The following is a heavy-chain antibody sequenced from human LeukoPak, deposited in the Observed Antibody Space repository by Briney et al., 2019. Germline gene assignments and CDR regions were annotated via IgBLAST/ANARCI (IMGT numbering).Heavy chain of an antibody. CDR2: IYYSGST. CDR3: ARVAYGNYYFDY. D-gene: IGHD1-7*01. V-gene: IGHV4-59*01. CDR1: GGSFSGYY. J-gene: IGHJ4*02. Sequence: PSETLSLTCAVYGGSFSGYYWSWIRQPPGKGLEWIGYIYYSGSTNYNPSLKSRVTISVDTSKNQFSLKLSSVTAADTAVYYCARVAYGNYYFDYWGQGTLVTVSS.